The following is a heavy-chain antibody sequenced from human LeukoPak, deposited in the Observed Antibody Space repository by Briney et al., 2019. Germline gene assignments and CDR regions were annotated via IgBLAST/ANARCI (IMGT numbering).Heavy chain of an antibody. CDR3: AKDRPNYYGTNGHYYRRDGDC. Sequence: GGSLRLSXVASGFTFSSYAMSWVRQAAGKGLEWVSSTSSSGETTYYADSVKGRFTISRDNSRNTLYLQMNSPRAEDTAVYYCAKDRPNYYGTNGHYYRRDGDCWGPGTLVTVSS. CDR2: TSSSGETT. CDR1: GFTFSSYA. J-gene: IGHJ4*02. D-gene: IGHD3-22*01. V-gene: IGHV3-23*01.